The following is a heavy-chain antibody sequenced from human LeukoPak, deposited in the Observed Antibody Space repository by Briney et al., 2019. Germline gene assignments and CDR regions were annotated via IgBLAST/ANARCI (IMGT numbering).Heavy chain of an antibody. D-gene: IGHD1-26*01. V-gene: IGHV3-74*01. CDR2: INSDGSRT. CDR1: GFTFTSYW. CDR3: ARPREWELLRVEAFDI. J-gene: IGHJ3*02. Sequence: GGSLRLSCAASGFTFTSYWMHWVRQAPGKGLVWVSRINSDGSRTSYADSVKGRFTISRDNAKNTLYLQMNSLRAEDTAVYYCARPREWELLRVEAFDIWGQGTMVTVSS.